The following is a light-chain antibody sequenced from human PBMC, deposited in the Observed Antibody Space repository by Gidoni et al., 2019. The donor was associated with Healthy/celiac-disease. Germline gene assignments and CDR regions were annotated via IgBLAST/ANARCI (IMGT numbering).Light chain of an antibody. V-gene: IGKV3-15*01. Sequence: EIVLTQSPATLSVSPGERATLSCRASQSVSSNLAWYQQKPGQATRLLIYGASTRATGIPARFSGSGSGTEFTLTISSLQSEDFAVYCCQQYNNWPLFGPGTKVDIK. CDR3: QQYNNWPL. J-gene: IGKJ3*01. CDR2: GAS. CDR1: QSVSSN.